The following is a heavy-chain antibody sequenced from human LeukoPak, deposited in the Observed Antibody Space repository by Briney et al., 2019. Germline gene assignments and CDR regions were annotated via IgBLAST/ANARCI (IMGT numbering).Heavy chain of an antibody. J-gene: IGHJ4*02. Sequence: GGSLRLSCAASGFTFSSYAMSWVRQAPGKGLEWVSTISASGGSTYYADSVKGRFTISRDNSKNTLYLQMNSLRAEDTAVYYCAKDRDSGWYTFYCWGQGTLVTVSS. CDR2: ISASGGST. CDR1: GFTFSSYA. D-gene: IGHD6-19*01. V-gene: IGHV3-23*01. CDR3: AKDRDSGWYTFYC.